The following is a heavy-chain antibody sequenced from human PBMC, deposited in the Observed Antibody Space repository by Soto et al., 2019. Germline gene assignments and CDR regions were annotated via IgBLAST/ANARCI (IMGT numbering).Heavy chain of an antibody. CDR3: ARESVPGGSNWFDP. D-gene: IGHD2-15*01. Sequence: SETLSLTCTVSGGSISSYYWSWIRQPPGKGLEWIGYIYYSGSTNYNPSLKSRVTISVDTSKNQFSLKLSSVTAADTAVYYCARESVPGGSNWFDPWGQGTLVTAPQ. J-gene: IGHJ5*02. CDR2: IYYSGST. V-gene: IGHV4-59*01. CDR1: GGSISSYY.